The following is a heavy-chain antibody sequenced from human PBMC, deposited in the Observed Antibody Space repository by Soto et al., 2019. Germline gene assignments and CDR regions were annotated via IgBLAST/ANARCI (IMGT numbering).Heavy chain of an antibody. V-gene: IGHV1-69*12. D-gene: IGHD2-2*01. CDR3: ARDVPAAGSYYGMDV. CDR2: IIPIFGTA. J-gene: IGHJ6*02. CDR1: GGTFSSYA. Sequence: QVQLVQSGAEVKKPGSSVKVSCKASGGTFSSYAISWVRQAPGQGLEWMGGIIPIFGTANYAQKFQGRVTITADASTSTAYREPSSLRSEDTAVYDCARDVPAAGSYYGMDVWGQGTTVTVSS.